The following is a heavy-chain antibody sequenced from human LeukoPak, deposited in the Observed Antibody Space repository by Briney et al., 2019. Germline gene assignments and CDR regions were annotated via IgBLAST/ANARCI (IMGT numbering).Heavy chain of an antibody. J-gene: IGHJ4*02. CDR1: GYNFAGYY. CDR2: INPNGGGT. CDR3: VRAYTNHFDY. D-gene: IGHD2-8*01. Sequence: ASVKVSCKASGYNFAGYYMHWIRQAPGQGLEWMGWINPNGGGTNYAQKFQGRVTMTRDTSVSTSYMELSSLRSDDTALYYCVRAYTNHFDYWGQGTLVTVSS. V-gene: IGHV1-2*02.